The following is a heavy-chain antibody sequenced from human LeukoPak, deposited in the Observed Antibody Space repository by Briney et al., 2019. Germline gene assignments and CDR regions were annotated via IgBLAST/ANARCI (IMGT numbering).Heavy chain of an antibody. D-gene: IGHD3-10*01. CDR2: ISYDGSNK. J-gene: IGHJ6*02. CDR3: AKGFGELVPYYYYGMDV. CDR1: GFTFSSYA. V-gene: IGHV3-30-3*01. Sequence: GGSLILSCAASGFTFSSYAMHWVRQAPGKGLEWVAVISYDGSNKYYADSVKGRFTISRDNSKNTLYLQMNSLRAEDTAVYYCAKGFGELVPYYYYGMDVWGQGTTVTVSS.